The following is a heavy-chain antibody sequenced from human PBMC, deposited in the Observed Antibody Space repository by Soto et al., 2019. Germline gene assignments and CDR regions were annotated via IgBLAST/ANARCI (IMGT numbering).Heavy chain of an antibody. J-gene: IGHJ6*02. CDR2: IYYSGST. CDR3: ATGEMASYYYYGMDV. Sequence: SETLSLTCTVSGGSVSSGSYYWSWIRQPPGKGLEWIGYIYYSGSTNYNPSLKSRVTISVDTSKNQFSLKLSSVTAADTAVYYCATGEMASYYYYGMDVWGQGTTVTVSS. V-gene: IGHV4-61*01. CDR1: GGSVSSGSYY.